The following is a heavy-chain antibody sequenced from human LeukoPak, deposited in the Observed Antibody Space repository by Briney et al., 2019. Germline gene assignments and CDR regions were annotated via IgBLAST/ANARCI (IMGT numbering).Heavy chain of an antibody. D-gene: IGHD3-22*01. CDR2: IYSGGST. J-gene: IGHJ4*02. CDR3: ASGLLTYYYDSTSFDY. CDR1: GFTVSSNY. V-gene: IGHV3-66*01. Sequence: GGSLRLSCAASGFTVSSNYMSWVRQAPGKGLEWVSVIYSGGSTYYADSVKGRFTISRDNSKNTLYLQMNSLRAEDTAVYYCASGLLTYYYDSTSFDYWGQGTLVTVSS.